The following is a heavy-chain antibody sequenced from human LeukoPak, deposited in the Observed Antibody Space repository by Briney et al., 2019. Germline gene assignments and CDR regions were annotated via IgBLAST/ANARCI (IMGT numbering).Heavy chain of an antibody. D-gene: IGHD6-13*01. CDR2: ISSSSSYI. CDR3: ARDFSPWWLEGSSWYYFDY. J-gene: IGHJ4*02. CDR1: GFTFSDYY. V-gene: IGHV3-21*01. Sequence: PGGSLRLSCAASGFTFSDYYMSWVRQAPGKGLEWVSSISSSSSYIYYADSVKGRFTISRDNAKDSLYLQMNSLRAEDTAVYYCARDFSPWWLEGSSWYYFDYWGQGTLVTVSS.